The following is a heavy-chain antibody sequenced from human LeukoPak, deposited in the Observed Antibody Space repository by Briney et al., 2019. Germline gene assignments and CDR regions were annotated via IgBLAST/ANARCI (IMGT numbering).Heavy chain of an antibody. CDR2: TYSRSKWYN. Sequence: SRTPSLTCAISGAGASGKTVGGSGISTSPPGGLGWLGGTYSRSKWYNDDAESVRGRITISPDTAKNQFSLQLNSVTPEDAALYYCARGGLVRGTINSLIAFDVWGQGIMVTVSS. V-gene: IGHV6-1*01. D-gene: IGHD3-10*01. CDR1: GAGASGKTVG. J-gene: IGHJ3*01. CDR3: ARGGLVRGTINSLIAFDV.